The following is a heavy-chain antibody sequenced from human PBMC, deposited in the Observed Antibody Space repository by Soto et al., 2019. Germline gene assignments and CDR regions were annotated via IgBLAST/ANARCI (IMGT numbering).Heavy chain of an antibody. CDR1: GYIFTDYY. J-gene: IGHJ5*02. D-gene: IGHD2-15*01. CDR2: INPNSGGT. CDR3: ARLRIVVAHSGGWFDP. Sequence: ASVKVSCKASGYIFTDYYIHWVRQAPGQGLEWMGWINPNSGGTDYAQKFQGRVTMTRDTSINTAYMELSNLRSDDTAVFYCARLRIVVAHSGGWFDPWGQGTRVTVS. V-gene: IGHV1-2*02.